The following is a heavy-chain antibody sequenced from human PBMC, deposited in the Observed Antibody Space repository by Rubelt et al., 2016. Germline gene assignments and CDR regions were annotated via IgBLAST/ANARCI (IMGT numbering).Heavy chain of an antibody. CDR3: ASGSSEWLMDAFDI. CDR2: INHSGST. V-gene: IGHV4-34*01. J-gene: IGHJ3*02. D-gene: IGHD6-19*01. Sequence: QVQLQQWGAGLLKPSETLSLTCAVYGGSFSGYYWSWIRQPPGNGLEWIGEINHSGSTNYNPSLKSRVTISVDTSKNQCSRKLSSVTAADTAVYYCASGSSEWLMDAFDIWGQGTMVTVSS. CDR1: GGSFSGYY.